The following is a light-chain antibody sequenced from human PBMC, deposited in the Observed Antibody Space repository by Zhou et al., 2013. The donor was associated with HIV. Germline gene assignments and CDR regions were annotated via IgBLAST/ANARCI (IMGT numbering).Light chain of an antibody. CDR1: QSITSDN. Sequence: EIVLTQSPGTLSLSPGERGTLACRASQSITSDNLTWYQQKPGQAPRLLIYGASNRATGIPDRFSGSGSGTDFTLTISSLEPEDFAVYYCQQRSNWPYTFGQGTKLEIK. CDR3: QQRSNWPYT. J-gene: IGKJ2*01. CDR2: GAS. V-gene: IGKV3D-20*02.